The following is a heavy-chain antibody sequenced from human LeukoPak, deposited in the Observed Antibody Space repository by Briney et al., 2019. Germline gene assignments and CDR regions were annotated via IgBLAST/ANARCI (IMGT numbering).Heavy chain of an antibody. CDR3: AREVTMVRGVINPSMVWYFDL. CDR1: GYTFTSYG. D-gene: IGHD3-10*01. CDR2: ISAYNGNT. V-gene: IGHV1-18*01. Sequence: ASVKVSCKASGYTFTSYGISWVRQAPGQGLEWMGWISAYNGNTNYAQKLQGRVTMTTDTSTSTAYMELRSLRSDDTAVYYCAREVTMVRGVINPSMVWYFDLWGRGTLVTVSS. J-gene: IGHJ2*01.